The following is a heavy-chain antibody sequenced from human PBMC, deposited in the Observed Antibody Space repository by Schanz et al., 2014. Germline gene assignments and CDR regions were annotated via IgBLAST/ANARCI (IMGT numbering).Heavy chain of an antibody. J-gene: IGHJ4*02. Sequence: EVQLVESGGGLIQPGGSLRLSCAASGFNFSDYAMCWVRQAPGKGLEWVSAISGSGGSTYYADSVKGRFTISRDNSKNTLFLQMNSLRAEDTAVYYCARDHTTESYYSAGPPIDYWGQGTLLTVSS. D-gene: IGHD1-26*01. V-gene: IGHV3-23*04. CDR3: ARDHTTESYYSAGPPIDY. CDR2: ISGSGGST. CDR1: GFNFSDYA.